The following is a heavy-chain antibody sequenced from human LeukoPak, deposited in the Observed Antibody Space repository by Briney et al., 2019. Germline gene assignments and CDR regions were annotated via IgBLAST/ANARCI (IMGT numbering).Heavy chain of an antibody. CDR1: GGSISSYY. D-gene: IGHD3-3*01. J-gene: IGHJ3*02. Sequence: NSSETLSLTCTVSGGSISSYYWSWIRQPPGKGLEWIGYIYYSGSTKYNPSLKTRVTISVDTSRNQFSLKMNSVTAADTAIYYCARGFYEYDAFDIWGQGTTVTVSS. CDR2: IYYSGST. CDR3: ARGFYEYDAFDI. V-gene: IGHV4-59*01.